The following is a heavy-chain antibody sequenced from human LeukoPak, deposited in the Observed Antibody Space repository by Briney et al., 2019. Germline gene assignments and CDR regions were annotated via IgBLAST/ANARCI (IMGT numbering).Heavy chain of an antibody. V-gene: IGHV1-69*04. J-gene: IGHJ6*02. CDR2: IIPILGMT. CDR3: ARTNYYDSSGYQGAGTYYYGMDV. D-gene: IGHD3-22*01. CDR1: GGTFGSYA. Sequence: GASVKVSCKASGGTFGSYAITWVRQAPGQGLEWVGRIIPILGMTTYAQKFQGRVTITADKSTSTAYMELSSLRSDDTAVYYCARTNYYDSSGYQGAGTYYYGMDVWGPGTTVTVSS.